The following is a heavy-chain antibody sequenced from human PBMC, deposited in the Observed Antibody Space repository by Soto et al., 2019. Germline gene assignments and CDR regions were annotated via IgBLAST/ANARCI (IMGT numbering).Heavy chain of an antibody. CDR3: ARGLYTTVSPGYFDS. J-gene: IGHJ4*02. Sequence: QVQLVAPGGGVVQPGRSLRLSCAASGFTFSSYAMHWVRQAPGKGLEWVAVISYDGSNKYYADSVKGRLTISRDNSKYTLYMQMNSLTAEYTAVYYCARGLYTTVSPGYFDSCGQGPLVTVSS. V-gene: IGHV3-30-3*01. CDR1: GFTFSSYA. CDR2: ISYDGSNK. D-gene: IGHD4-4*01.